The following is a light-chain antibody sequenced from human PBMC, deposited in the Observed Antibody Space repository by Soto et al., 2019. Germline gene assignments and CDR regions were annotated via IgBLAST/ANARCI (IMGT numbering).Light chain of an antibody. V-gene: IGKV3-15*01. J-gene: IGKJ4*01. CDR1: QTVSSN. Sequence: EIVMTQSPATLSVSPGERATLSCRASQTVSSNLAWYQHKPGQAPRLLIYGASTRATGIPARFRGSGSGTEFTLTISSLQSEAFAVYYCEQYNQGPPFTFGGGTKVEIK. CDR3: EQYNQGPPFT. CDR2: GAS.